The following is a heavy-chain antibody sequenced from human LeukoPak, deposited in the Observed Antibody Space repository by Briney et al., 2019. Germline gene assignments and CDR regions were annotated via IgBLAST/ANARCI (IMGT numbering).Heavy chain of an antibody. J-gene: IGHJ3*02. V-gene: IGHV4-39*01. CDR1: GGSISSDSYY. Sequence: PSETLSLTRTVSGGSISSDSYYWGWIRQPPGKGLEWIGSFYFSASTYYNPSLKSRVTISVDTSKNQFSLNLTSVTAADTAVYYCASLSKGYSYGFDIWGQGTMVTVSS. D-gene: IGHD5-18*01. CDR2: FYFSAST. CDR3: ASLSKGYSYGFDI.